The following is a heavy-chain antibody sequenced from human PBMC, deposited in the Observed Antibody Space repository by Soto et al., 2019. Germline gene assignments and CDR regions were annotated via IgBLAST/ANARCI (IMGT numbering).Heavy chain of an antibody. Sequence: QVQLQESGPGLVKPSETLSLNCVVSGGSVSSGDHAWGWIRQPPGKGLEWIGYSRSVNYNPSLRSRVTVSVDTAKTHLSLKLSPVTAADTAVYYCGRDNWGSIDYWGQGTQVTVSS. D-gene: IGHD7-27*01. CDR1: GGSVSSGDHA. J-gene: IGHJ4*02. V-gene: IGHV4-61*08. CDR2: YSRSV. CDR3: GRDNWGSIDY.